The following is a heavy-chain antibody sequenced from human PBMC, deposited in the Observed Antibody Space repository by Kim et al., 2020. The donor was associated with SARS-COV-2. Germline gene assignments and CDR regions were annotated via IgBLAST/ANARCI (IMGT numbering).Heavy chain of an antibody. Sequence: SVKVSCKASGGTFSSYAISWVRQAPGQGLEWMGGIIPIFGTANYAQKFQGRVTITADESTSTAYMELSSLRSEDTAVYYCARDGERITMIKAGFDPWGQGTLVTVSS. D-gene: IGHD3-22*01. CDR2: IIPIFGTA. CDR1: GGTFSSYA. V-gene: IGHV1-69*13. CDR3: ARDGERITMIKAGFDP. J-gene: IGHJ5*02.